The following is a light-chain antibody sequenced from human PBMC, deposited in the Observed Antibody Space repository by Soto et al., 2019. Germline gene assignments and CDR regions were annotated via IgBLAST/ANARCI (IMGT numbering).Light chain of an antibody. CDR1: QGIGVY. V-gene: IGKV1-27*01. J-gene: IGKJ4*01. CDR2: AAS. CDR3: QQYNSAPLT. Sequence: DIQMTQSPSSLSASFGDRVTITCRASQGIGVYLAWFQQKPGNAPKLLIYAASTLQSGVPSRFSGSGSGTDFTLTISGLQPEDVETYYCQQYNSAPLTFGGGNKVEIK.